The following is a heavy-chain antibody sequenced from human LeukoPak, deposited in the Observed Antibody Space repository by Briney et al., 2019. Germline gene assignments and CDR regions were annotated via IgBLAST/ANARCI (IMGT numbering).Heavy chain of an antibody. Sequence: GGSLRLSCTASGFTFSSYAMSWVRQAPGGGLEWVSAINGSDGRTYYADSVKGRFTVSRDNFKNTLYLQMDSLSAEDTAVYFCAKDPRLVRGVIFDYWGQGARVTVSS. V-gene: IGHV3-23*01. CDR2: INGSDGRT. CDR3: AKDPRLVRGVIFDY. D-gene: IGHD3-10*01. J-gene: IGHJ4*02. CDR1: GFTFSSYA.